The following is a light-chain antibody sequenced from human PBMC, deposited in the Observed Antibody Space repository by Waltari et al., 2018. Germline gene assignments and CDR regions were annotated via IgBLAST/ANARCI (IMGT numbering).Light chain of an antibody. CDR1: QCVGWS. CDR3: QHYVRLPVT. V-gene: IGKV3-20*01. J-gene: IGKJ1*01. CDR2: GAS. Sequence: ELVLTQSPGTLSLSPGDRATLSCRVSQCVGWSLDWYQQKPGQAPRLLIYGASTRAPGIPDRFSGGGSGTDFSLTISRLEPEDFAVYHCQHYVRLPVTFGQGTKVEIK.